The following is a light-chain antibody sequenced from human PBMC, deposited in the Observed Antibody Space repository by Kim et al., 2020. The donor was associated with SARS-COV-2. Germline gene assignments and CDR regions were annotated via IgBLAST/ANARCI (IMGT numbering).Light chain of an antibody. J-gene: IGLJ2*01. CDR1: RLGGKY. CDR3: QVWDISTVV. CDR2: HDT. V-gene: IGLV3-1*01. Sequence: SYELTQPPSVSVSPGQTASIPCSGDRLGGKYVCWYHQRPGQSPVLIISHDTKRPSGIPERFSGSNSGNTATLTISGTQAMDEGDYFCQVWDISTVVFGGG.